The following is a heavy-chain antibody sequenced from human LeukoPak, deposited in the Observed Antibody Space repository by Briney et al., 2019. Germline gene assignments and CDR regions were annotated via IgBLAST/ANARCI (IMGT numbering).Heavy chain of an antibody. CDR3: ARERVAVAGRRVSAFDI. CDR2: IIPIFGAA. V-gene: IGHV1-69*13. CDR1: GGTFSSYA. Sequence: GASVKVSCKASGGTFSSYAISWVRQAPGQGLEWMGGIIPIFGAANYAQKFQGRVTITADESTSTAYMELRSLRSEDTAVYYCARERVAVAGRRVSAFDIWGQGTMVTVSS. D-gene: IGHD6-19*01. J-gene: IGHJ3*02.